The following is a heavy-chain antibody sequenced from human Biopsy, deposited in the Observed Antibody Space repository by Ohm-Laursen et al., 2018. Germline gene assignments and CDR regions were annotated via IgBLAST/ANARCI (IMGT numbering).Heavy chain of an antibody. D-gene: IGHD5-24*01. CDR3: ASAGYNPDWNFDL. Sequence: PGTLSLTCTVSGDSVTKYYWSWIRQPPGKGLEWIGHIYYSVMTNYNPSLQSRVSISVDTSRNQVSLTLSSVTAADTAVYYCASAGYNPDWNFDLWGRGTRVTVSS. V-gene: IGHV4-59*02. J-gene: IGHJ2*01. CDR1: GDSVTKYY. CDR2: IYYSVMT.